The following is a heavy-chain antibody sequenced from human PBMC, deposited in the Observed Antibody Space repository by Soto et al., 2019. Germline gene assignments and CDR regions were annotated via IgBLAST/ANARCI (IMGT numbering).Heavy chain of an antibody. D-gene: IGHD3-22*01. J-gene: IGHJ2*01. CDR1: GGSISSSSYY. CDR2: IYYSGST. V-gene: IGHV4-39*01. CDR3: ARHEFASSGYPTPDWYFDL. Sequence: QLQLQESGPGLVKPSETLSLTCTVSGGSISSSSYYWGWIRQPPGKGLEWIGSIYYSGSTYYNPSLKSRVTISVDTSKNQFSLKLSSVTAADTAVYYCARHEFASSGYPTPDWYFDLWGRGTLVTVSS.